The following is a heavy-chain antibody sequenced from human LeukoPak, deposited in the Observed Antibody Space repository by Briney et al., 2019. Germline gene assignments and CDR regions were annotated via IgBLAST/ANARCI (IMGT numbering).Heavy chain of an antibody. Sequence: GGSLRLSCAASAFTFSSYWMHWVRQAPGRGLVWVSRINSDGSSTSYADSVKGRFTISRDNAKNTLYLQMNSLRAEDTAMYYCARGSDCSGGSCYSYWYFDLWGRGTLVTVSS. V-gene: IGHV3-74*01. J-gene: IGHJ2*01. CDR3: ARGSDCSGGSCYSYWYFDL. CDR1: AFTFSSYW. CDR2: INSDGSST. D-gene: IGHD2-15*01.